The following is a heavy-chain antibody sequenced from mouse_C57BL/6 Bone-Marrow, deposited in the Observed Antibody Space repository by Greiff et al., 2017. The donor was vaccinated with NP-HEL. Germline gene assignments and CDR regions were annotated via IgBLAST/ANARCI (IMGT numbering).Heavy chain of an antibody. J-gene: IGHJ4*01. D-gene: IGHD1-1*01. CDR3: ASTPFITTVVAPYAMDY. V-gene: IGHV14-2*01. Sequence: EVQLQQSGAELVKPGASVKLSCTASGFNIKDYYMHWVKQRTEQGLEWIGRIDPEDGETKHAPKFQGKATITADTSSNTAYLQLSSLTSEDTAVYYCASTPFITTVVAPYAMDYWGQGTSVTVSS. CDR1: GFNIKDYY. CDR2: IDPEDGET.